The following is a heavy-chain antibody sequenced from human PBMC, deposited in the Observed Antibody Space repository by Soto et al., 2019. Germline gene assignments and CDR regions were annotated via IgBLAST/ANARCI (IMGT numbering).Heavy chain of an antibody. D-gene: IGHD5-18*01. CDR2: INSDGSSP. J-gene: IGHJ4*02. Sequence: PGGSLRRSCAASGFTVRSYWMHWVRQAPGKGLVWVSRINSDGSSPSYADSVKGRFTISRDNAKNTLYLQMNSLRAEDTAVYYCARGGYSYAFDYWGQATLVTVSS. CDR3: ARGGYSYAFDY. V-gene: IGHV3-74*01. CDR1: GFTVRSYW.